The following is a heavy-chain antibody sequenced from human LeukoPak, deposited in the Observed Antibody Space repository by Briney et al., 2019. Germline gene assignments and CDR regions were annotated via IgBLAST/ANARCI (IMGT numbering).Heavy chain of an antibody. V-gene: IGHV4-34*01. CDR1: GGSFSGYY. CDR2: INHSGST. D-gene: IGHD3-10*01. CDR3: HSGSYYNGVDY. Sequence: SETLSLTCAVYGGSFSGYYWSWLRQPPGKGLEWIGEINHSGSTNYNPSLKSRVTISVDTSKNQFSLKLSSVTAADTAVYYCHSGSYYNGVDYWGQGTLVTVSS. J-gene: IGHJ4*02.